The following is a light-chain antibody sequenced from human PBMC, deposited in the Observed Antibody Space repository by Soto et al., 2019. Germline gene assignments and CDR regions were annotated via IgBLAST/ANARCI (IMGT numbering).Light chain of an antibody. CDR3: QQSYRSPYT. CDR2: GAS. V-gene: IGKV1-39*01. CDR1: QSINSY. J-gene: IGKJ2*01. Sequence: IQMTQSPSSLSASVGDRVTVTCRASQSINSYLTWYQQKPGKAPTLLIYGASSLQSGVPSRFSGGGSRTDFTLTISSLQPEDFATYYCQQSYRSPYTFGQGTKLEIK.